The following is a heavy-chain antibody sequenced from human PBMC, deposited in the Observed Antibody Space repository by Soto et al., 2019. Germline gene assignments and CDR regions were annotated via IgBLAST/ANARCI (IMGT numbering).Heavy chain of an antibody. D-gene: IGHD6-13*01. J-gene: IGHJ6*02. CDR2: IYYSGST. CDR1: GDSISSCGDD. V-gene: IGHV4-31*03. Sequence: PSESLSLTCTVSGDSISSCGDDGRWIRQHPGKGLEWIGYIYYSGSTYYNPSLKSRVTISVDTSKNQFSLKLSSVTAADTAVYYCAREAGIAAANPYYYYYGMDVWGQGTTVTVSS. CDR3: AREAGIAAANPYYYYYGMDV.